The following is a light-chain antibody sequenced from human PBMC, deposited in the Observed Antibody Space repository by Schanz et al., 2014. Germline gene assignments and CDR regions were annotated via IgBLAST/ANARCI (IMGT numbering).Light chain of an antibody. CDR2: DAS. Sequence: EIVLTQSPGTLSLSPGERATLSCRASQSVSNNYLAWYQQRPGQAPRLLIYDASTRATGIPDRFSGSGSGTDFTLTISRLEPEDFAVYYCQQYGSSRPWTFGQGTKVEIK. J-gene: IGKJ1*01. CDR1: QSVSNNY. CDR3: QQYGSSRPWT. V-gene: IGKV3-20*01.